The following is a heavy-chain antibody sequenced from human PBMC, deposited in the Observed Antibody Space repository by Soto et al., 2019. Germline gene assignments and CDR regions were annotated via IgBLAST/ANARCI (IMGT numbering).Heavy chain of an antibody. V-gene: IGHV4-31*03. Sequence: SETLSLTCTVSGGSISSGGYYWSWIRKHPGKGLEWIGYIYYSGSTYYNPSLKSRVTIPVDTSKNQFSLKLSSVTAADTAVYYCARDHYGSGSYPTHYYYYYGMDVWGQGTTVTVSS. D-gene: IGHD3-10*01. J-gene: IGHJ6*02. CDR2: IYYSGST. CDR3: ARDHYGSGSYPTHYYYYYGMDV. CDR1: GGSISSGGYY.